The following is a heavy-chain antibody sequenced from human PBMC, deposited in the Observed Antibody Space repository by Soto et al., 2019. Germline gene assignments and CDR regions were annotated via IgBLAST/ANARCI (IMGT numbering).Heavy chain of an antibody. Sequence: PGGSLRLSCAASGITFSSYAMSWVRQAPGKGLEWVSAISGSGGSTYYADSVKGRFTISRDNSKNTLYLQMNSLRAEDTAVYYCAKATPYSSGWYEYFHWGQGTLVTVSS. J-gene: IGHJ4*02. CDR1: GITFSSYA. V-gene: IGHV3-23*01. CDR3: AKATPYSSGWYEYFH. D-gene: IGHD6-19*01. CDR2: ISGSGGST.